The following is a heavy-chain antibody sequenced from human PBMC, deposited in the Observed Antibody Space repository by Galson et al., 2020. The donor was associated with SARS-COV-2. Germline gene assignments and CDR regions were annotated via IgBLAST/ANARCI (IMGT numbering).Heavy chain of an antibody. CDR2: IDYSGTT. D-gene: IGHD6-19*01. Sequence: SETLSLTCTVSGGSVSTRPYYWGWIRQPPGKGLEWSGSIDYSGTTFYNPSLKSRVTISKHTSKNQFSLKLTSVTAADTAVYYCARDEGYSSGFSGVDYWGQGTLVTVSS. CDR1: GGSVSTRPYY. V-gene: IGHV4-39*07. J-gene: IGHJ4*02. CDR3: ARDEGYSSGFSGVDY.